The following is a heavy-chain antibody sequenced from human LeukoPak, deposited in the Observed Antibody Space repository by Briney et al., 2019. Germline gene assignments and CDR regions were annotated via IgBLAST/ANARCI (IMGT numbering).Heavy chain of an antibody. V-gene: IGHV4-39*01. CDR2: IYYSGSP. J-gene: IGHJ4*02. CDR1: GGSISSSRYY. Sequence: PSETLSLTCTVTGGSISSSRYYWGWLRQPPGKGLEWLGNIYYSGSPYLNPSLKGRVTISLNTSQNQFFLKMNPAAAAGTAVYYWARSTYHNFWSGYYPGFLVDYWGRGTLVTASS. D-gene: IGHD3-3*01. CDR3: ARSTYHNFWSGYYPGFLVDY.